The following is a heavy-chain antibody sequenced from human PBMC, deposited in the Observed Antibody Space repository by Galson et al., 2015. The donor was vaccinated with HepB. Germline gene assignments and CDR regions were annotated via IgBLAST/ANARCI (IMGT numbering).Heavy chain of an antibody. CDR2: ISAYNGNT. J-gene: IGHJ4*02. CDR3: ASGDCSSTSCYLSFAAMVLDY. V-gene: IGHV1-18*04. CDR1: GYTFTSYG. D-gene: IGHD2-2*01. Sequence: SVKVSCKASGYTFTSYGINWVRQAPGQGLEWMGWISAYNGNTNYAQKFQGRVTITADESTSTAYMELSSLRSEDTAVYYCASGDCSSTSCYLSFAAMVLDYWGQGTLVTVSS.